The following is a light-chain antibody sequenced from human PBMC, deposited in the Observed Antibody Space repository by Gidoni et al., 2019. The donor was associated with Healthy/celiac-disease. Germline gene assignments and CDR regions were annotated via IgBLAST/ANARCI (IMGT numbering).Light chain of an antibody. CDR3: MQDLQTPLT. Sequence: DIVMTQSPLSLPFTPGEPASISCRSSQILLHSNGYNYLDWYLQKPGQSPQLLIYLGSNRASGVPDRFSGSGSGTDFTLKISRVEAEDVGVYYCMQDLQTPLTFGGXTKVEIK. J-gene: IGKJ4*01. CDR1: QILLHSNGYNY. CDR2: LGS. V-gene: IGKV2-28*01.